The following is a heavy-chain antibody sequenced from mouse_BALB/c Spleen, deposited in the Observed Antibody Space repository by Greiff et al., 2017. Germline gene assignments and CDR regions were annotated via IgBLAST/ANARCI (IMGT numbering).Heavy chain of an antibody. CDR2: IYPGDGDT. Sequence: QVQLQQSGAELARPGASVKLSCKASGYTFTSYWMQWVKQRPGQGLEWIGAIYPGDGDTRYTQKFKGKATLTADKSSSTAYMQLSSLASEDSAVYYCARRGYGNFYCDYWGQGTTLKVSS. CDR1: GYTFTSYW. CDR3: ARRGYGNFYCDY. D-gene: IGHD2-10*02. V-gene: IGHV1-87*01. J-gene: IGHJ2*01.